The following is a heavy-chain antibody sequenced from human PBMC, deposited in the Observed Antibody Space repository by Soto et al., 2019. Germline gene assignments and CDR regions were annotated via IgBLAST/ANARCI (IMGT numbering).Heavy chain of an antibody. D-gene: IGHD3-3*01. Sequence: SETLSLTCTVSGCSISSGGYYWSWIRQHPGKGLEWIGYIYYSGSTYYNPSLKSRVTISVDTSKNQFSLKLSSVTAADTAVYYCARSLNSWSGYRRNYYGMDVWGQGTTVTVSS. V-gene: IGHV4-31*03. CDR2: IYYSGST. J-gene: IGHJ6*02. CDR1: GCSISSGGYY. CDR3: ARSLNSWSGYRRNYYGMDV.